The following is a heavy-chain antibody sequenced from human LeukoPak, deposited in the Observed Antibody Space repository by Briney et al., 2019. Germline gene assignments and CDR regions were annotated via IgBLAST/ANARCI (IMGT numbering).Heavy chain of an antibody. Sequence: PSGTLSLTCTFSRGSISSYDWSWIRQPPWKGLEGIGHIYYSGSTNYNPSLKSRGTISVHTSKNPFSLKLSSVTAADTAVYYCASSITGNEYGVEPLFDYWGQGPLVTVSS. J-gene: IGHJ4*02. CDR1: RGSISSYD. V-gene: IGHV4-59*08. CDR3: ASSITGNEYGVEPLFDY. CDR2: IYYSGST. D-gene: IGHD1-1*01.